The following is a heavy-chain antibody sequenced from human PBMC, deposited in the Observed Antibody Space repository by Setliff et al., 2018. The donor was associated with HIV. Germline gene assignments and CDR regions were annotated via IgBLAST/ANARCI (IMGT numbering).Heavy chain of an antibody. Sequence: PSETLSLTCAVYGGSFSDNYWSWIRQSPGKGLEWIGEINHSGRTKYSPSLRSRVSISVDTSKTQFSLKLSSVTAADTAVYYCARSCPWSGCSSTSCCNDYWGQGTLVTVSS. J-gene: IGHJ4*02. CDR3: ARSCPWSGCSSTSCCNDY. D-gene: IGHD2-2*01. CDR1: GGSFSDNY. CDR2: INHSGRT. V-gene: IGHV4-34*01.